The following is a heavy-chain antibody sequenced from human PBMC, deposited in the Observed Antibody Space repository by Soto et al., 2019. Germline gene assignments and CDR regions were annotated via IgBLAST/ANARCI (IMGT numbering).Heavy chain of an antibody. D-gene: IGHD6-19*01. Sequence: SPTRSLTCAISGDSVASDSATWNWIRQSPSRGLEWLGRTYYRSKWYNDYAVSVKSRIASTPDTSKNQLSLQLNSVTPEDTLFFFCARHSSGWHWTSDLGGRGTL. CDR1: GDSVASDSAT. CDR3: ARHSSGWHWTSDL. V-gene: IGHV6-1*01. CDR2: TYYRSKWYN. J-gene: IGHJ2*01.